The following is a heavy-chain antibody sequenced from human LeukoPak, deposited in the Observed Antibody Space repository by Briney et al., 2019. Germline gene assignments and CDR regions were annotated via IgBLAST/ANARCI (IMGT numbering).Heavy chain of an antibody. V-gene: IGHV3-48*04. D-gene: IGHD6-19*01. CDR3: ARGLYRCSSGWHFDY. Sequence: GGSLRLSCAASGFRFSEYNMNWVRQVPGKGLEWVSYIQSVSLTIYYLDSVKGRFTISRDNAKNSLFLQMNSRRVEDTAVYYCARGLYRCSSGWHFDYWGQGILVTGSS. CDR2: IQSVSLTI. CDR1: GFRFSEYN. J-gene: IGHJ4*02.